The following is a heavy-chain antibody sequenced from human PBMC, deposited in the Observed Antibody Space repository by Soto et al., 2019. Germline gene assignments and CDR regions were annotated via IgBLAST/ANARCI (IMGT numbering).Heavy chain of an antibody. D-gene: IGHD6-19*01. Sequence: TSETLSLTCAVVGDSLRGQSWNWIRQSPGKGLEWIGELDQSGGTNYNPSLKSRAIISDDTSKNQFSLTLTSVTAADTAVYYCAREDRYGWSGESLDVWGQGTTVTSP. V-gene: IGHV4-34*01. J-gene: IGHJ6*02. CDR2: LDQSGGT. CDR1: GDSLRGQS. CDR3: AREDRYGWSGESLDV.